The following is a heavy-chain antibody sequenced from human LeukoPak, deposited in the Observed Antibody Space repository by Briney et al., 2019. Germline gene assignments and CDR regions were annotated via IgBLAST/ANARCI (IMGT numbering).Heavy chain of an antibody. CDR3: ARDGEMATIGGDAFDI. Sequence: GGSLRLSCAASGFTFSDYYMWWIRQAPGKGLEWISYISSSGGAIDYADSVKGRFTISRDNAKNSLYLQMNSLRAEDTAVYYCARDGEMATIGGDAFDIWGQGTMVTVSS. CDR1: GFTFSDYY. D-gene: IGHD5-24*01. CDR2: ISSSGGAI. J-gene: IGHJ3*02. V-gene: IGHV3-11*01.